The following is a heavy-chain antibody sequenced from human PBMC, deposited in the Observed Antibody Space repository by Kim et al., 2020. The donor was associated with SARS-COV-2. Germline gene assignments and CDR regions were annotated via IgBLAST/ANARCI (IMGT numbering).Heavy chain of an antibody. CDR3: ARKVLALQLDS. CDR2: INDSGSS. Sequence: SETLSLTCAVYGGSFSDFYWSWIRLSPGKGLEWIGEINDSGSSKTNPSLSSRVTVSVDTSKNQFSLTLTSVTAADTGVHSCARKVLALQLDSWGQGTRVT. CDR1: GGSFSDFY. J-gene: IGHJ4*02. D-gene: IGHD2-15*01. V-gene: IGHV4-34*01.